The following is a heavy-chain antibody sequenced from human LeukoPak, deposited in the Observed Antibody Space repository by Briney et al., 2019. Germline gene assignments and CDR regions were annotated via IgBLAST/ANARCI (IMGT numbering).Heavy chain of an antibody. J-gene: IGHJ4*02. D-gene: IGHD7-27*01. V-gene: IGHV4-59*08. Sequence: PSETLSLTCTVSGGSISSYYWSWIRQPPGKGLEWIGYIYYSGSTNYNPSLKSRVTISVDTSKNQFSLKLSSVTAADTAVYYCARWALGNFDYWGQGTLVTVSS. CDR3: ARWALGNFDY. CDR2: IYYSGST. CDR1: GGSISSYY.